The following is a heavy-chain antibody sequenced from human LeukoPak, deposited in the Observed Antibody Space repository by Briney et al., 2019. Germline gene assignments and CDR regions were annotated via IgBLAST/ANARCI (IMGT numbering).Heavy chain of an antibody. D-gene: IGHD2-2*01. CDR3: ARVIVVVPAATNWFDP. V-gene: IGHV4-38-2*01. CDR1: GYSISSGYY. CDR2: IYHSGST. J-gene: IGHJ5*02. Sequence: PSETLSLTCAVSGYSISSGYYWGWIRQPPGKGLEWIGSIYHSGSTYYNPSLKSRVTISVDTSKNQFSLKLSSVTAADTAVYYCARVIVVVPAATNWFDPWGQRTLVTVSS.